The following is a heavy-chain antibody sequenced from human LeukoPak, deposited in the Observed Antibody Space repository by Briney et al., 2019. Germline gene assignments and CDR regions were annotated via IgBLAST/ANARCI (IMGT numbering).Heavy chain of an antibody. V-gene: IGHV3-23*01. CDR3: AKSPTGSSWPSIDY. CDR1: GFTFSSYA. CDR2: ISGSGGST. D-gene: IGHD6-13*01. J-gene: IGHJ4*02. Sequence: GGSLRLSCAASGFTFSSYAMSWVRQAPGKGLECVSPISGSGGSTYYADSVKGRFTVSRDNSKNTLYLQMDRLRAEDTAVYYCAKSPTGSSWPSIDYWGQGTLVTVSS.